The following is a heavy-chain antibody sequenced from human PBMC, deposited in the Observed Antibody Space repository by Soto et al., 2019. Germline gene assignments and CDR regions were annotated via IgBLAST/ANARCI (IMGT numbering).Heavy chain of an antibody. CDR2: IIPIFGTA. J-gene: IGHJ6*02. CDR3: ARRSSSYYYYGMDV. CDR1: GGTFSSYA. D-gene: IGHD3-10*01. V-gene: IGHV1-69*06. Sequence: SVKVSYKASGGTFSSYAISWVRQAPGQGLEWMGGIIPIFGTANYAQKFQGRVTITADKSTSTAYMELSSLRSEDTAVYYCARRSSSYYYYGMDVWGQGTTVTVSS.